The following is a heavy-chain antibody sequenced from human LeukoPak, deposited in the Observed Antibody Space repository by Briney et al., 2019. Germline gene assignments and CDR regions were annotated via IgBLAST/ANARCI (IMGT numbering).Heavy chain of an antibody. Sequence: SVRVSRKASGGTFSSYAISWVRQAPGQGLEWMGGIIPIFGTANYAQKFQGRVTITADESTSTAYMELSSLRSEDTAVYYCASFPYCGGDCYSGYYYYMDVWGKGTTVTVSS. CDR1: GGTFSSYA. V-gene: IGHV1-69*01. CDR3: ASFPYCGGDCYSGYYYYMDV. D-gene: IGHD2-21*01. CDR2: IIPIFGTA. J-gene: IGHJ6*03.